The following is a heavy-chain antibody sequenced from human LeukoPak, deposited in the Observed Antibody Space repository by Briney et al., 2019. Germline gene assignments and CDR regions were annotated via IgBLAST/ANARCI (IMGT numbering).Heavy chain of an antibody. V-gene: IGHV5-51*01. D-gene: IGHD3-10*01. CDR2: IYPGDSDT. CDR1: GYSFTSYW. J-gene: IGHJ5*02. CDR3: ARHSSVYGSGSGGFDP. Sequence: GESLKISCKGSGYSFTSYWIGWVRQMPGKGLEWMGIIYPGDSDTRYSPSLQGQVTISADKSITTAYLQWSSLKASDTAMYYCARHSSVYGSGSGGFDPWGRGTLVTVSS.